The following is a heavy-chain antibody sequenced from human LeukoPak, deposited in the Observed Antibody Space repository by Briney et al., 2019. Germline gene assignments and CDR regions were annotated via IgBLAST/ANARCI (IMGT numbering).Heavy chain of an antibody. CDR1: GFTFSSYS. CDR3: AKSPRGPRYGSGSTRAPFDY. J-gene: IGHJ4*02. D-gene: IGHD3-10*01. Sequence: GGSLRLSCAASGFTFSSYSMNWVRQAPGKGLEWVAVISYDGSNKYYADSVKGRFTISRDNSKNTLYLQMNSLRAEDTAVYYCAKSPRGPRYGSGSTRAPFDYWGQGTLVTVSS. CDR2: ISYDGSNK. V-gene: IGHV3-30*18.